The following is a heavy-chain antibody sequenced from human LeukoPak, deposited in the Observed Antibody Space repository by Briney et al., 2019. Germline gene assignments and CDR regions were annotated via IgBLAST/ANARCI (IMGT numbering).Heavy chain of an antibody. J-gene: IGHJ4*02. D-gene: IGHD3-3*01. V-gene: IGHV3-48*04. CDR2: INSDIYSNTI. CDR1: GFTLSSYS. Sequence: GGSLRLSCAASGFTLSSYSMNWVRQAPGKGLEWISYINSDIYSNTIYYADTVKGRFTISRDNAKNSMYLQMNSLRAEDTAVYYCARDVAIFGVVIQYYFDYWGQGTLVTVSS. CDR3: ARDVAIFGVVIQYYFDY.